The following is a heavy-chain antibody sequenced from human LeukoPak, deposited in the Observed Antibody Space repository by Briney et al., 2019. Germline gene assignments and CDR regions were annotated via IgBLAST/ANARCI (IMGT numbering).Heavy chain of an antibody. J-gene: IGHJ4*02. Sequence: PGGSLRLSCAASESTFSNYALTWVRQAPGKGPQWVSSISENSFYTYYADSVKGRFTISRENSKNTLYLQMNSLRAEDTAVYYCAKDSLGVARYWGQGTLVTVSS. D-gene: IGHD6-19*01. CDR3: AKDSLGVARY. CDR1: ESTFSNYA. V-gene: IGHV3-23*01. CDR2: ISENSFYT.